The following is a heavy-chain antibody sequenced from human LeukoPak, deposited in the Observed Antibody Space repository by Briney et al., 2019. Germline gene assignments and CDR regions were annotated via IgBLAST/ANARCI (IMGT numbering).Heavy chain of an antibody. J-gene: IGHJ4*02. Sequence: ASVKVSFKASGYTFTSYGISWVRQAPAQGLEWMGWISAYNGNTNYAQKLQGRVTMTTATTTSTAYMELRSLRSEDTAVYYCAREVAGGGYFDYWGQGTLVTVSS. D-gene: IGHD6-19*01. CDR1: GYTFTSYG. CDR3: AREVAGGGYFDY. V-gene: IGHV1-18*01. CDR2: ISAYNGNT.